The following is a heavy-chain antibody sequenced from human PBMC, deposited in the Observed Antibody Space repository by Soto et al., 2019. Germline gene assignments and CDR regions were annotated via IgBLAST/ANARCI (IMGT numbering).Heavy chain of an antibody. CDR3: ARIAAAGTDAFDI. CDR1: GGSISSYY. CDR2: IHYRGTT. J-gene: IGHJ3*02. V-gene: IGHV4-59*08. Sequence: QVQLQESGPGLVKPSETLSLTCTVAGGSISSYYWTWIRQPPEKGLEWIGYIHYRGTTNYNPSLKSRVTMSFDTSKNQFSLKLNSMTAADTAAYYCARIAAAGTDAFDIWGQGTRVTVSS. D-gene: IGHD6-13*01.